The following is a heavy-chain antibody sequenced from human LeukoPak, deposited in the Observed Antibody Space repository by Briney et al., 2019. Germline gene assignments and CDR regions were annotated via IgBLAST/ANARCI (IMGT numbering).Heavy chain of an antibody. V-gene: IGHV5-51*01. J-gene: IGHJ4*02. CDR2: IYPGDSDT. Sequence: GESLKISCKGSGYTFSTYWIGWVRQMPGKGLEWMGIIYPGDSDTRYNPSFQGQVTISADKSISTAYLQWSSLKASDTAMYYCARHPRGYSYGIDYWGQGTLVTVSS. CDR3: ARHPRGYSYGIDY. CDR1: GYTFSTYW. D-gene: IGHD5-18*01.